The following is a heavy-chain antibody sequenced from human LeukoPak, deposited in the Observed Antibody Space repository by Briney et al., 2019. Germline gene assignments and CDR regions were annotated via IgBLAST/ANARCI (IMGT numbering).Heavy chain of an antibody. J-gene: IGHJ5*02. CDR2: IYYSGST. CDR3: ARNRYYYGSGNYGVPNWFDP. D-gene: IGHD3-10*01. V-gene: IGHV4-39*01. CDR1: GGSISSNSYY. Sequence: KPSETLSPTCTVSGGSISSNSYYWGWIRQPPGKGLKWIGSIYYSGSTYYNPSLKSRVTISVDTSKNQFSLKLNSVTAADTAVYYCARNRYYYGSGNYGVPNWFDPWGQGTLVTVSS.